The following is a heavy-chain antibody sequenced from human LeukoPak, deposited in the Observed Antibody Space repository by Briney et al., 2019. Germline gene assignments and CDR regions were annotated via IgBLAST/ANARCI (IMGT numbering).Heavy chain of an antibody. V-gene: IGHV4-34*01. CDR3: ARGFRRRYCSSTSCYSWFDP. J-gene: IGHJ5*02. D-gene: IGHD2-2*01. CDR2: INQGGMT. CDR1: GGSFRGYY. Sequence: SETLCLTPADHGGSFRGYYWSWVRPPPGEGVWRGGEINQGGMTAYNPSLKSRVTISVDTHKNQFPLQLSSVTAADTAVYYCARGFRRRYCSSTSCYSWFDPWGEGSLVTVSS.